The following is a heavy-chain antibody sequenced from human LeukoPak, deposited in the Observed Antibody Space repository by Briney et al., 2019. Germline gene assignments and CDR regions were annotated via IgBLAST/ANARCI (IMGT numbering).Heavy chain of an antibody. J-gene: IGHJ3*02. CDR3: AGGIFGVVINAFHI. CDR2: IYHSGST. D-gene: IGHD3-3*01. V-gene: IGHV4-30-2*02. CDR1: GGSISSGGYS. Sequence: SETLSLTCAVSGGSISSGGYSWSWIRQPPGKGLEWIGYIYHSGSTYYNPSLKSRVTISVDTSKNQFSLKLSSVTAADTAVYYCAGGIFGVVINAFHIWGQGTMVTVSS.